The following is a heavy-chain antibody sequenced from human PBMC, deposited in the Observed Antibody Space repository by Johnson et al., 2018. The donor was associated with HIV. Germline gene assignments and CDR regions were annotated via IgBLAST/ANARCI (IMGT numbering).Heavy chain of an antibody. CDR1: GFTFNTYG. CDR3: AKATTGSDAFDI. V-gene: IGHV3-NL1*01. J-gene: IGHJ3*02. Sequence: QMQLVESGGGVVQPGGSLRLSCAASGFTFNTYGMDWVRQAPGKGLEWVSAISGSGGSTYYADSVKGRFTISRDNSKNTLYLQMNSLRAEDTAVYYCAKATTGSDAFDIWGQGTMVTVSS. D-gene: IGHD1-1*01. CDR2: ISGSGGST.